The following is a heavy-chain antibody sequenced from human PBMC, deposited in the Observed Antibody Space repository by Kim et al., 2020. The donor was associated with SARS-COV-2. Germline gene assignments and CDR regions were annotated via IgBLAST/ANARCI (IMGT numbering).Heavy chain of an antibody. V-gene: IGHV3-7*01. Sequence: GGSLRLSCAASGFTFSMYWMSWVRQAPGKGLEWVANIKYDGSEKSYVDSVKGRFTISRDNAESSLYLHMNSLRAEDTAVYYCVSGLGGFDHWGQGTLVTV. D-gene: IGHD3-16*01. CDR2: IKYDGSEK. J-gene: IGHJ4*02. CDR1: GFTFSMYW. CDR3: VSGLGGFDH.